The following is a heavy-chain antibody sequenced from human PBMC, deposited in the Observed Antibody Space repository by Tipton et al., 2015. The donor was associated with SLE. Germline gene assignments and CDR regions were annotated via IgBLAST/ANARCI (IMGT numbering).Heavy chain of an antibody. J-gene: IGHJ3*02. Sequence: TLSLTCTVSGGSISSYYWSWARQPAGKGLEWIGHIHSSGYTNYNPSRRSRVTISVDTSKDQFSLKLSSVTAADTAVYYCARRADFGWAAAFDIWGQGTMVTVSS. CDR2: IHSSGYT. CDR1: GGSISSYY. V-gene: IGHV4-4*07. D-gene: IGHD6-19*01. CDR3: ARRADFGWAAAFDI.